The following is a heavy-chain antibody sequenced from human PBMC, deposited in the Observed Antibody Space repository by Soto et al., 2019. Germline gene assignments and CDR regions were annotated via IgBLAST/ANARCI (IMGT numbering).Heavy chain of an antibody. CDR3: ATELGENPASAFDV. CDR1: GVTFSSET. Sequence: QVQLVQSGADVKKPGSSVKVSCQASGVTFSSETLGWVRQAPGQGLEWVGGIIPLFGTASYAQKFQGRGTITADESTSTVYMELSSLRAEDTAVYFCATELGENPASAFDVWGQGSLVTLSS. D-gene: IGHD3-10*01. J-gene: IGHJ4*02. CDR2: IIPLFGTA. V-gene: IGHV1-69*01.